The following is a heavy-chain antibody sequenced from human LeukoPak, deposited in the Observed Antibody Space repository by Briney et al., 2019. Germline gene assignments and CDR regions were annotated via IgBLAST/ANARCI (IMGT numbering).Heavy chain of an antibody. CDR1: GYTFTGYY. CDR2: INPNSGGT. D-gene: IGHD2-2*01. V-gene: IGHV1-2*02. CDR3: ARDAPLYCSSTSCFDY. J-gene: IGHJ4*02. Sequence: ASVKVSCKASGYTFTGYYMHWVRQAPGQGLEWMEWINPNSGGTNYAQKFQGRVTMTRDTSISTAYMELSRLRSDDTAVYYCARDAPLYCSSTSCFDYWGQGTLVTVSS.